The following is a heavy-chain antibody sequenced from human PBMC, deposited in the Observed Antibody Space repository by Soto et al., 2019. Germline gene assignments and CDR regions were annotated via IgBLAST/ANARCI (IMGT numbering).Heavy chain of an antibody. D-gene: IGHD6-19*01. J-gene: IGHJ4*02. V-gene: IGHV1-3*01. CDR3: AKGGRQWLVTSDFNY. CDR1: GYTFSNFA. CDR2: INAGNWNT. Sequence: ASVKVSCKASGYTFSNFAMHWVRQAPGQRLEWMGWINAGNWNTKYSQKFQGRVTITRDTSASTAYTVSLEMTSLRAEDTAVYYCAKGGRQWLVTSDFNYWGQRALVTVSS.